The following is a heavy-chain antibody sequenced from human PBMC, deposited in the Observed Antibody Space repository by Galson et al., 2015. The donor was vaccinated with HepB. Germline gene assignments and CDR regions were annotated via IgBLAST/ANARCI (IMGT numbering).Heavy chain of an antibody. CDR2: ISGSGTGT. J-gene: IGHJ4*02. Sequence: SLRLSCAASGFTFNAYAMSWVRQAPGKGLEWVSGISGSGTGTYYADSVKGRFTISRDNSKNTLYLQMNSLRAEDTAVYYCAKRRQSLNDRRLSNFDYWGPGTLVTVSS. D-gene: IGHD1-26*01. V-gene: IGHV3-23*01. CDR1: GFTFNAYA. CDR3: AKRRQSLNDRRLSNFDY.